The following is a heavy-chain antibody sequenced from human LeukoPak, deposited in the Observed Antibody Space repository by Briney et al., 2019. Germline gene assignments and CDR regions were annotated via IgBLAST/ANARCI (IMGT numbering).Heavy chain of an antibody. D-gene: IGHD3-3*01. V-gene: IGHV4-61*02. Sequence: SQTLSLTCTVSGGSISSCSYYWGWIRQPAGKGLEWIGRIYTSGSTNYNPSLKSRVTISVDTSNNHFPLKLRSVTAADTAVYYCAREGYDFWSGYPLDYWGQGTLVTVSS. J-gene: IGHJ4*02. CDR3: AREGYDFWSGYPLDY. CDR1: GGSISSCSYY. CDR2: IYTSGST.